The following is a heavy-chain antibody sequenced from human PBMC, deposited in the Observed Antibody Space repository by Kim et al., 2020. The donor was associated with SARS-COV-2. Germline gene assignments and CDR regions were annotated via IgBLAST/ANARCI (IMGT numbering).Heavy chain of an antibody. D-gene: IGHD3-22*01. V-gene: IGHV4-39*07. CDR3: ARDLYDSSGYYGY. Sequence: YNPSLKRRVTISVDTSKNRFSLKLSSVTVADSPVYYCARDLYDSSGYYGYWGQGTLVTVSS. J-gene: IGHJ4*02.